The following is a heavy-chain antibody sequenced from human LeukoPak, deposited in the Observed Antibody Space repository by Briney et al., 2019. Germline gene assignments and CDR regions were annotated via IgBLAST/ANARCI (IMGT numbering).Heavy chain of an antibody. Sequence: GGSLRLSCASSGFTFSNYGMHWVRQAPGQGLEWVSFIRSYGNDKFYADSVRGRFTISRDISKNILYLQMNSLRAEDTALYYCAREGHFDRSGYSNFDSWGQGTLVTVSS. CDR3: AREGHFDRSGYSNFDS. D-gene: IGHD3-22*01. J-gene: IGHJ4*02. CDR1: GFTFSNYG. V-gene: IGHV3-30*02. CDR2: IRSYGNDK.